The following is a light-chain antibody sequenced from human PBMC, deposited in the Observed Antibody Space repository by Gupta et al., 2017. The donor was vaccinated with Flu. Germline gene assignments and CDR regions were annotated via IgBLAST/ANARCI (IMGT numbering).Light chain of an antibody. J-gene: IGLJ2*01. CDR1: RLGDKY. CDR2: QDN. V-gene: IGLV3-1*01. CDR3: QAWNSSTAV. Sequence: SYELTQPPPVSVSPGQTASITCSGDRLGDKYVSWYQQKPGQSPVAVIYQDNKRPSGIPDLFSGSNSANTATLTISGTQAFDEADYFCQAWNSSTAVFGGGTKLTVL.